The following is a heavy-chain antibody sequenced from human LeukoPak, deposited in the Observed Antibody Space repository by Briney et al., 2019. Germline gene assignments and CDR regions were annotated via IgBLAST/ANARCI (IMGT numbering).Heavy chain of an antibody. V-gene: IGHV3-66*01. CDR3: ARESSDYGDYGLYYYGMDV. Sequence: GGSLRLSCAASGFTVSSNYMSWVRQAPGKGLEWVSVIYSGGSTYYADSVKGRFTISRENSKNTLYLQMNSLRAEDTAVYYCARESSDYGDYGLYYYGMDVWGQGTTVTVSS. D-gene: IGHD4-17*01. CDR1: GFTVSSNY. J-gene: IGHJ6*02. CDR2: IYSGGST.